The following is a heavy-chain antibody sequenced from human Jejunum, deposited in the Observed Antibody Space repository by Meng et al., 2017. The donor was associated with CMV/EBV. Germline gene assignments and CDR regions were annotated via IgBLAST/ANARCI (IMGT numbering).Heavy chain of an antibody. J-gene: IGHJ4*02. Sequence: SGITFSTYSINWVRQAPGKGLEWVSIIYGSGSTTIYAASVQGRFTISRDNSRNVVYLQMNSLRADDSGIYYCVKDRTPDGLFEFDFWGQGTPVTVSS. V-gene: IGHV3-23*03. CDR1: GITFSTYS. CDR2: IYGSGSTT. D-gene: IGHD1-14*01. CDR3: VKDRTPDGLFEFDF.